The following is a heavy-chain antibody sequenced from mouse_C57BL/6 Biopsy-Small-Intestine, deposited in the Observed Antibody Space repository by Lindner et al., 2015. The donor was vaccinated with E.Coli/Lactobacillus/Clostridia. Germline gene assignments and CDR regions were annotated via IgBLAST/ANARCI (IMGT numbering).Heavy chain of an antibody. CDR1: GYTFTDYY. D-gene: IGHD3-2*02. J-gene: IGHJ4*01. Sequence: VQLQESGPVLVKPGASVKMSCKASGYTFTDYYMNWVKQSHGKSLEWIGVINPYNGGTSYNQKFKGKATLTVDKSSSTAYMELNSLTSEDSAVYYCARSSSGPYYAMDYWGQGTSVTVSS. CDR2: INPYNGGT. CDR3: ARSSSGPYYAMDY. V-gene: IGHV1-19*01.